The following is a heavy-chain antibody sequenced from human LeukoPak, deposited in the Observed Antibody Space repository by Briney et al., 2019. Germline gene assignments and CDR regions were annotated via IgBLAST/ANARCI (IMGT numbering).Heavy chain of an antibody. CDR1: GYTFTGYY. Sequence: GASVKVSCKASGYTFTGYYMHWVRQAPGQGLEWMGWTNPNRGDTNSAQKFQGRVIMTRDTSTNTSCIELNRLTSDDTAVYYCATTPRYYDVLTGYYSGAYLDYWGQGTLVTVSS. J-gene: IGHJ4*02. CDR2: TNPNRGDT. V-gene: IGHV1-2*02. CDR3: ATTPRYYDVLTGYYSGAYLDY. D-gene: IGHD3-9*01.